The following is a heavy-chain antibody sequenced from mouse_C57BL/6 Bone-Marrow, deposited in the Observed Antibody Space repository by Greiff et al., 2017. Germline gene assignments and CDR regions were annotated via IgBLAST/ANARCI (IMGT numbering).Heavy chain of an antibody. J-gene: IGHJ1*03. CDR3: ARDAGLGRYFDV. CDR1: GFTFSDYY. D-gene: IGHD2-4*01. Sequence: DVKLVESEGGLVQPGSSMKLSCTASGFTFSDYYMAWVRQVPEKGLEWVANINYDGSSTYYLDSLKSRFIISRDNAKNILYLQMSSLKSEDTATYYCARDAGLGRYFDVWGTGTTVTVSS. V-gene: IGHV5-16*01. CDR2: INYDGSST.